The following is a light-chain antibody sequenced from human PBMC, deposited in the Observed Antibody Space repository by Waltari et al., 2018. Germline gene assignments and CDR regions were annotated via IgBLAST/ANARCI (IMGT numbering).Light chain of an antibody. Sequence: SYELTQPSSLSVSPGQTARLTCSGNFLEKQYGYWYQQKPGHAPILVIFKDNERPSGIPERFSGSSSGTTVTLTISGVQAEDEADYYCQSADSSGPSVVFGGGTKLT. J-gene: IGLJ2*01. CDR1: FLEKQY. CDR3: QSADSSGPSVV. CDR2: KDN. V-gene: IGLV3-25*03.